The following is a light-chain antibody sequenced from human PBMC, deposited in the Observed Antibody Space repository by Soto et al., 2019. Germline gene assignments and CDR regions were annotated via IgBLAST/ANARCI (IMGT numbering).Light chain of an antibody. CDR1: QSINGW. CDR2: DAS. V-gene: IGKV1-5*01. J-gene: IGKJ1*01. CDR3: QQYERFSVWT. Sequence: DIQMTQTPSTLSASVVDRVTITCRAGQSINGWLAWYQQKAGKAPRLLICDASSLMSGVPSRFSGSGSGTDFTLTINSLQPDDSATYDCQQYERFSVWTCGQGSKV.